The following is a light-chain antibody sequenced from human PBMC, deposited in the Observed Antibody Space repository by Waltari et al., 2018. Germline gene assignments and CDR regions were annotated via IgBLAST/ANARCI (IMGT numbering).Light chain of an antibody. CDR1: QGVRSG. V-gene: IGKV3D-15*01. CDR3: QQYNDTPLPT. CDR2: GAS. J-gene: IGKJ1*01. Sequence: EIVLTQSPGTLTASPGDKVTLSCRASQGVRSGLAWYHQKPGQSPRLLVYGASARATGIPARFSGRGSGTDFTLTISSLESEDSGVYYCQQYNDTPLPTFGQGTKVEI.